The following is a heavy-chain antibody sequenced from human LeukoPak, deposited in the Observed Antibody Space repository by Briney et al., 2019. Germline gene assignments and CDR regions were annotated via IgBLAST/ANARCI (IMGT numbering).Heavy chain of an antibody. CDR2: ISSSSGTI. CDR3: ARARYNWNEGYSYYYMDV. Sequence: PGGSLRLSCAASGFTFSSYAMSWVRQAPGKGLEWVSYISSSSGTIYYADSVKGRFTISRDNAKNSLYLQMNSLREDTAVYYCARARYNWNEGYSYYYMDVWGKGTTVTVSS. CDR1: GFTFSSYA. J-gene: IGHJ6*03. D-gene: IGHD1-1*01. V-gene: IGHV3-48*04.